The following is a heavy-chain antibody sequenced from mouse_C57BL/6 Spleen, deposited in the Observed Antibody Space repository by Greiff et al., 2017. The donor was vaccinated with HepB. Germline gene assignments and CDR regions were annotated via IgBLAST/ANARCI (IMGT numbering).Heavy chain of an antibody. Sequence: QVHVKQPGAELVRPGSSVKLSCKASGYTFTSYWMHWVKQRPIQGLEWIGNIDPSDSETHYNQKFKDKATLTVDKSSSTAYMQLSSLTSEDSAVYYCARKDYGNYGGFAYWGQGTLVTVSA. CDR2: IDPSDSET. V-gene: IGHV1-52*01. CDR3: ARKDYGNYGGFAY. J-gene: IGHJ3*01. CDR1: GYTFTSYW. D-gene: IGHD2-1*01.